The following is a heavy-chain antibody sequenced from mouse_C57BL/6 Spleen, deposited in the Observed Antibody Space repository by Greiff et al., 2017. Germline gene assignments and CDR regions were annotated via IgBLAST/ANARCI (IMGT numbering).Heavy chain of an antibody. D-gene: IGHD1-1*01. CDR2: IYPGDGDT. Sequence: VQLQQSGAELVKPGASVKISCKASGYAFSSYWMNWVKQRPGKGLEWIGQIYPGDGDTNYNGKFKGKATLTADKSSSTAYMQLSSLTSEDSAVYFCARRATVVAEGYYFDYWGQGTTLTVSS. CDR3: ARRATVVAEGYYFDY. V-gene: IGHV1-80*01. CDR1: GYAFSSYW. J-gene: IGHJ2*01.